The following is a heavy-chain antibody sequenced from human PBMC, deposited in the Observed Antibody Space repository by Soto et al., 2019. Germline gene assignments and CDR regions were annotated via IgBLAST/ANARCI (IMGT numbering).Heavy chain of an antibody. J-gene: IGHJ4*02. CDR1: GGTFSSYA. V-gene: IGHV1-69*13. Sequence: SVKVSCKASGGTFSSYAISWVRQAPGQGLEWMGGIIPIFGTANYAQKFQGRVTITADESTSTAYMELSSLRSEDTAVYYCARMGDPYCGGDCYSVLNYFDYWGQGTLVTVSS. CDR2: IIPIFGTA. CDR3: ARMGDPYCGGDCYSVLNYFDY. D-gene: IGHD2-21*02.